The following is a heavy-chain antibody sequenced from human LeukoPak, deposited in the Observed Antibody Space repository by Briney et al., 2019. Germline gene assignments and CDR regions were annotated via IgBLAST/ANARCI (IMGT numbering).Heavy chain of an antibody. J-gene: IGHJ6*02. D-gene: IGHD6-19*01. CDR3: ARHSSGWSKYYYYYGMDV. CDR1: GGSISSYY. V-gene: IGHV4-59*08. Sequence: SETLSLTCTVSGGSISSYYWSWIRQPPGKGLEWIGYIYYSGSTNYNPSLKSRVTISVDTSKNRFSLKLSSVTAADTAVYYCARHSSGWSKYYYYYGMDVWGQGTTVTVSS. CDR2: IYYSGST.